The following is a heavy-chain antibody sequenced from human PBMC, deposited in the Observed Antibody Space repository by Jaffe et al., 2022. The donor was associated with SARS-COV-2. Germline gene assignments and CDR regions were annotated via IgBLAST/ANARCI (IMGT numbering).Heavy chain of an antibody. CDR3: AKERWELPSYYGMDV. V-gene: IGHV3-30*18. D-gene: IGHD1-26*01. Sequence: QVQLVESGGGVVQPGRSLRLSCAASGFTFSSYGMHWVRQAPGKGLEWVAVISYDGSNKYYADSVKGRFTISRDNSKNTLYLQMNSLRAEDTAVYYCAKERWELPSYYGMDVWGQGTTVTVSS. J-gene: IGHJ6*02. CDR1: GFTFSSYG. CDR2: ISYDGSNK.